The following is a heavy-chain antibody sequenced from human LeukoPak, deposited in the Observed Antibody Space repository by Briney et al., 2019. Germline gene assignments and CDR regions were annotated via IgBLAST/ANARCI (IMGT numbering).Heavy chain of an antibody. V-gene: IGHV3-30*18. CDR1: GFTFSSYS. CDR3: AKEAVEMATIKGYFDY. Sequence: GGSLRLSCAASGFTFSSYSMNWVRQAPGKGLEWVAVISYDGSNKYYADSVKGRFTISRDNSKNTLYLQMNSLRAEDTAVYYCAKEAVEMATIKGYFDYWGQGTLVTVST. J-gene: IGHJ4*02. CDR2: ISYDGSNK. D-gene: IGHD5-24*01.